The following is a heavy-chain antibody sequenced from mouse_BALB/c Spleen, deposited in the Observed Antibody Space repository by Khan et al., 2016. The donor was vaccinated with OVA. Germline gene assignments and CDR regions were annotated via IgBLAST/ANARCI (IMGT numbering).Heavy chain of an antibody. CDR2: ISYSGST. CDR1: GYSITSGYG. CDR3: ARTARIKY. J-gene: IGHJ2*01. V-gene: IGHV3-2*02. D-gene: IGHD1-2*01. Sequence: EVKLLESGPGLVKPSQSLSLTCTVTGYSITSGYGWNWLRQFPGNKLEWMGYISYSGSTNYNPSLKSRISITRDTSKKQFFLQLNSVTTEDTATYYCARTARIKYWGQGTTLTVSS.